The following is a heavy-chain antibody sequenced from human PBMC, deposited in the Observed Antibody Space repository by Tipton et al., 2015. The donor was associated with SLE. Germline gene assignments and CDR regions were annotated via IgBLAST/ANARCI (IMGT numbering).Heavy chain of an antibody. CDR2: IYTTGNT. J-gene: IGHJ4*02. V-gene: IGHV4-61*09. D-gene: IGHD6-6*01. CDR1: GDSVSSGSYY. Sequence: TLSLTCIVSGDSVSSGSYYWNWIRQPAGKGLEWIGQIYTTGNTDYNPSLRGRVTISVDTSKNQFSLKLSSVTAADTAVYYCARYKSSSSSGYYFDYWGQGTLVAVSS. CDR3: ARYKSSSSSGYYFDY.